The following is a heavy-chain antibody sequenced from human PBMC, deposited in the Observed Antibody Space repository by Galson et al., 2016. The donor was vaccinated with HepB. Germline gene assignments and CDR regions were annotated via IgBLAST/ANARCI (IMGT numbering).Heavy chain of an antibody. J-gene: IGHJ6*02. CDR3: ARDVGYYGPDNYESYYYIMDV. CDR2: VFHNGRT. D-gene: IGHD3-10*01. Sequence: SETLSLICTVSGGSISTDYWAWIRQAPGRGLEWIGYVFHNGRTDYNPSLKSRVTISVDTSKKQLSLKVSSVTAADTAVYYCARDVGYYGPDNYESYYYIMDVWGQGTTVTVSS. V-gene: IGHV4-59*01. CDR1: GGSISTDY.